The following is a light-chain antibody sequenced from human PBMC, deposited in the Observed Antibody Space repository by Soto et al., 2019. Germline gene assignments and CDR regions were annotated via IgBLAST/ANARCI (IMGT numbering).Light chain of an antibody. Sequence: PSVFGTPGQRVTITCRASQGISSYLAWYQQKPGKAPKLLIYAASTLQSGVPSRFSGSGSGTEFTLTISSLQPDDFATYYCQQYNSYPITFGQGTRLEI. CDR3: QQYNSYPIT. J-gene: IGKJ5*01. V-gene: IGKV1-8*01. CDR2: AAS. CDR1: QGISSY.